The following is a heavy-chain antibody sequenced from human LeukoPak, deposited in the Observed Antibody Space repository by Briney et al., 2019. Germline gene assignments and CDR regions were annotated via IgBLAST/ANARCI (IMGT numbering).Heavy chain of an antibody. V-gene: IGHV4-39*01. CDR1: GGFISSSSYY. Sequence: KPSETLSLTCTVSGGFISSSSYYWGWIRQPPGKGLEWIGSIYYSGSTYYNPSLKSRVTISVDTSKNQFSLKLSSVTAADTAVYYCARPRRYSYYFDYWGQGTLVTVSS. D-gene: IGHD5-18*01. CDR3: ARPRRYSYYFDY. J-gene: IGHJ4*02. CDR2: IYYSGST.